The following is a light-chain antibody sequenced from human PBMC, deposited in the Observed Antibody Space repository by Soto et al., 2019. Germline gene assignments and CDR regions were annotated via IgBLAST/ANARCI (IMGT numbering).Light chain of an antibody. CDR2: EDN. V-gene: IGLV6-57*03. CDR3: QSYDSDSYVV. J-gene: IGLJ2*01. Sequence: NFMLTQPHSVSESPGKTVTISCNRSGGGIASNYVQWYQQRPGSAPTTVIYEDNQRPSGIPDRFSGSIDRSSNSASLTISGLKTEDEADYYCQSYDSDSYVVFGGGTKLTVL. CDR1: GGGIASNY.